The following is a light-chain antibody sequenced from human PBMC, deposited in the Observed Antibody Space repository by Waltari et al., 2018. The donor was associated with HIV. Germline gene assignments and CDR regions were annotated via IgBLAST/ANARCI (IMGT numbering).Light chain of an antibody. CDR1: SYNIGNNF. CDR3: SAWDDKLTALV. V-gene: IGLV1-47*01. CDR2: QNE. J-gene: IGLJ2*01. Sequence: QSVLTQPPSASGTPGQRVTISCSGNSYNIGNNFVSWYQQVPGMAPKLLIYQNEQRPPGVPDRFSGSKSGTSASLAISGLRSEDEADYYCSAWDDKLTALVFGGGTKLTDL.